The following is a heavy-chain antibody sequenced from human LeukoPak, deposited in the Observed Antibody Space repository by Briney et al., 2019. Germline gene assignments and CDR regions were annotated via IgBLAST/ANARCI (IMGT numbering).Heavy chain of an antibody. CDR2: ISSSSSYI. D-gene: IGHD6-6*01. V-gene: IGHV3-21*01. Sequence: GGSLRLSCAASGFTFSRHWMSWVRQAPGKGLEWVSSISSSSSYIYYADSVKGRFTISRDNAKNSLYLQMNSLRAEDTAVYYCARDYIAARHPLDYWGQGTLVTVSS. J-gene: IGHJ4*02. CDR1: GFTFSRHW. CDR3: ARDYIAARHPLDY.